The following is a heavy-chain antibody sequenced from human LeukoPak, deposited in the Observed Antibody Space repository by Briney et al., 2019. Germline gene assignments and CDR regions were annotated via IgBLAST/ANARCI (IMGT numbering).Heavy chain of an antibody. Sequence: GGSLRLSGAASGFTFSSYAMSWVRQAPGKGLEWVSAISGSGGSTYYADSVKGRFTISRDNSKNTLYLQMNSLRAEDTAVYYCAKHTPPIVVVPAAVDYWGQGTLVTVSS. CDR2: ISGSGGST. CDR3: AKHTPPIVVVPAAVDY. J-gene: IGHJ4*02. CDR1: GFTFSSYA. D-gene: IGHD2-2*01. V-gene: IGHV3-23*01.